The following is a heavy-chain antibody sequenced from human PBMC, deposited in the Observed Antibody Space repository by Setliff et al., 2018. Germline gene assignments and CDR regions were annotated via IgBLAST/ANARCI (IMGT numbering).Heavy chain of an antibody. J-gene: IGHJ6*02. V-gene: IGHV4-34*01. Sequence: PSETLSLTCAVYGGSFSGYYWSWIRQPPGKGLEWIGEVNHSGSTNYNPSLKSRVTISVDTSKNQFSLKLSSVTAADTAVYYCARQNWNYFYYYYGMDVWGQGTTVTVSS. CDR2: VNHSGST. CDR3: ARQNWNYFYYYYGMDV. D-gene: IGHD1-7*01. CDR1: GGSFSGYY.